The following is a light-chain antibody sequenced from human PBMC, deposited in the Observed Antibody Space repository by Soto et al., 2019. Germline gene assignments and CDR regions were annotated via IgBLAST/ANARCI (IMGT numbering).Light chain of an antibody. J-gene: IGLJ1*01. CDR1: SSNIGAGYD. CDR2: ANS. Sequence: SVLTQPPSVSGAPGQRVTISCTGSSSNIGAGYDVHWYQQLPGTAPKLLIYANSNRPSGVPDRFSGSKSGTSASLAITGLQAEDEADYYCQSYANSLSAFYVFGTGTKLTVL. V-gene: IGLV1-40*01. CDR3: QSYANSLSAFYV.